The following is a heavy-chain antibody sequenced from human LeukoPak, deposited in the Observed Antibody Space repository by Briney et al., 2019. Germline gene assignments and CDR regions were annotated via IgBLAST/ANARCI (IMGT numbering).Heavy chain of an antibody. J-gene: IGHJ5*02. V-gene: IGHV4-34*01. CDR2: INHSGST. Sequence: KASETLSLTCAVYGGSFSGYYWGWIRQPPGKGLEWIGEINHSGSTNYNPSLKSRVTISVDTSKNQFSLKLSSVTAADTAVYYCARQKVVVVVAATRYNWFDPWGQGTLVTVSS. CDR3: ARQKVVVVVAATRYNWFDP. D-gene: IGHD2-15*01. CDR1: GGSFSGYY.